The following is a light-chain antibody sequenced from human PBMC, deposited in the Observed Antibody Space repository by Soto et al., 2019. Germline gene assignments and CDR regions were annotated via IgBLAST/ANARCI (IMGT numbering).Light chain of an antibody. V-gene: IGLV2-23*03. CDR3: CSYAGSTTFVL. Sequence: QSALTQPASVSGSPGQSITISCTGTSSDVGSYNLVSWYQQHPGKAPKLMIYESSQRPSGVSNRFSGSKSGNTASLTISGLQAEDEADYYCCSYAGSTTFVLFGGGTKLTVL. CDR1: SSDVGSYNL. J-gene: IGLJ2*01. CDR2: ESS.